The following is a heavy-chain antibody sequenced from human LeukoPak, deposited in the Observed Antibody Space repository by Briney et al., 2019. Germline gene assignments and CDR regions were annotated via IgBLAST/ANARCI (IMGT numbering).Heavy chain of an antibody. V-gene: IGHV3-23*01. Sequence: GGSLGLSCAASGFTFSNYAMRWVRQAPGKGLEWVSGISGSGDSTYYADSVKGRFTISRDNSKNTLYLQMNSPRAEDTAVYFCARRSGVAVAGAFDYWGQGTLVTVSS. J-gene: IGHJ4*02. CDR1: GFTFSNYA. CDR3: ARRSGVAVAGAFDY. D-gene: IGHD6-19*01. CDR2: ISGSGDST.